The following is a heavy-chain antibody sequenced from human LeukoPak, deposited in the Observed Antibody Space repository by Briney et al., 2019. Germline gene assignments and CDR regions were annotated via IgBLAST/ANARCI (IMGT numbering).Heavy chain of an antibody. J-gene: IGHJ6*02. CDR1: GYSITSSSW. CDR2: IYHSGTT. CDR3: ARDLGYSHGMDV. Sequence: SDTLSLTCAVSGYSITSSSWWGWIRQPPGKGLEWIGYIYHSGTTYYNPSLQSRVTMSVDTSKNQFSLKLSSVTAADTAVYYCARDLGYSHGMDVWGQGTTVTVSS. D-gene: IGHD2-15*01. V-gene: IGHV4-28*03.